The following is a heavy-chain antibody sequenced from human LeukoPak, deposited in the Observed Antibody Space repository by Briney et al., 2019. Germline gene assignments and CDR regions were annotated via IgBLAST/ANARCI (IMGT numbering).Heavy chain of an antibody. V-gene: IGHV1-69*06. CDR2: IIPIFGTT. CDR3: ATVGSGYSSSDGDY. D-gene: IGHD6-13*01. CDR1: GGPFSSYA. Sequence: SVKVSCKASGGPFSSYAITWVRQAPGQGLECMGEIIPIFGTTNYAQKFQGRVTMTEDTSTDTAYMELSSLRSEDTAVYYCATVGSGYSSSDGDYWGQGTLVTVSS. J-gene: IGHJ4*02.